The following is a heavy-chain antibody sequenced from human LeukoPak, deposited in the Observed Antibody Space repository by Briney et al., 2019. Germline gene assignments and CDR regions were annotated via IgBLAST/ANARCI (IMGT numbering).Heavy chain of an antibody. CDR2: IKQDGSEK. Sequence: PGGSLRLSCAASGFTFSSYWMSWVRQAPGKGLEWVANIKQDGSEKYYVDSVKGRFTISRENAKSSLYLQMNSLRAEDTAVYYCARDYRGYRAPYYFDYWGQGTLVTVSS. CDR1: GFTFSSYW. J-gene: IGHJ4*02. D-gene: IGHD2-15*01. V-gene: IGHV3-7*01. CDR3: ARDYRGYRAPYYFDY.